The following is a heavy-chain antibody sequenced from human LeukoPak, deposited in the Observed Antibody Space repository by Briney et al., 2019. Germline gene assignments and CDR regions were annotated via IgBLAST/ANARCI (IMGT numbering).Heavy chain of an antibody. Sequence: SETLSLTCTVSGYSISSGYYWGWIRQPPGKGLEWIGSIYHSGSTYYNPSLKSRVTILVDTSKNQFSLKLSSVTAADTAVYYCARVRSIAARVGLYYYYYYMDVWGKGTTVTVSS. J-gene: IGHJ6*03. CDR1: GYSISSGYY. D-gene: IGHD6-6*01. CDR2: IYHSGST. CDR3: ARVRSIAARVGLYYYYYYMDV. V-gene: IGHV4-38-2*02.